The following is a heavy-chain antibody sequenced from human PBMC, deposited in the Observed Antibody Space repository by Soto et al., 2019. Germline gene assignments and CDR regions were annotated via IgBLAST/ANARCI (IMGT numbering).Heavy chain of an antibody. CDR3: AVSTADIVLLPSNIHFES. D-gene: IGHD2-8*02. CDR2: INPNSGGT. CDR1: GYTFTGYY. V-gene: IGHV1-2*02. J-gene: IGHJ4*02. Sequence: ASVKVSCKASGYTFTGYYMHWVRQAPGQGLEWMGWINPNSGGTNYAQKFQGRVTMTRDTSISTAYMELSRLRPGDTALYYCAVSTADIVLLPSNIHFESWGQGTLVTVSS.